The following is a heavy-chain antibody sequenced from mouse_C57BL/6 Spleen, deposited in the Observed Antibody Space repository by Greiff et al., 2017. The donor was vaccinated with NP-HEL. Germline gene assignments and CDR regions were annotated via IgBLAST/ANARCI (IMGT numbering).Heavy chain of an antibody. CDR1: GFNIKDYY. D-gene: IGHD3-2*02. J-gene: IGHJ2*01. V-gene: IGHV14-1*01. Sequence: DVKLVESGAELVRPGASVKLSCTASGFNIKDYYMHWVKQRPEQGLEWIGRIDPEDGDTEYAPKFQGKATMTADTSSNTAYLQLSSLTSEDTAVYYCTTGELRLHPYYFDYWGQGTTLTVSS. CDR3: TTGELRLHPYYFDY. CDR2: IDPEDGDT.